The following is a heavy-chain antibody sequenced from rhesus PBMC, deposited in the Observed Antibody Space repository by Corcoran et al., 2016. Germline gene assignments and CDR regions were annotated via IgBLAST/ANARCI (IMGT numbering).Heavy chain of an antibody. CDR3: ARLYSWSYGLDS. J-gene: IGHJ6*01. D-gene: IGHD1-1-1*01. Sequence: QVQLQESGPGLVKPSETLSLTCAVPGGSLRSNSWTWIRQPPGKGLEWIGRIYGSGGSTDDNPSRKSRVTMSTDTSKNQFSLKLSSVTAADTAVYYCARLYSWSYGLDSWGQGVVVTVSS. V-gene: IGHV4-160*01. CDR2: IYGSGGST. CDR1: GGSLRSNS.